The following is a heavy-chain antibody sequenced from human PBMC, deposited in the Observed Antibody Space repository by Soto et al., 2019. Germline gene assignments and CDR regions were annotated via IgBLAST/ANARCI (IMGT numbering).Heavy chain of an antibody. CDR2: IIPIFGTA. Sequence: SVKVSCKASGGTFSSYAISWVRQAPGQGLEWMGGIIPIFGTANYARKFQGRVTITADESTSTAYMELSSLRSEDTAVYYCARSGGGYSGFDPWGQGTLVTVSS. CDR3: ARSGGGYSGFDP. CDR1: GGTFSSYA. J-gene: IGHJ5*02. V-gene: IGHV1-69*13. D-gene: IGHD2-21*01.